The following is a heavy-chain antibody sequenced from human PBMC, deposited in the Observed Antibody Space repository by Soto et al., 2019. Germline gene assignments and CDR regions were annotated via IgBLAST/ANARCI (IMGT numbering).Heavy chain of an antibody. CDR3: ARQLTQLWLDY. CDR1: GGSISSSSYY. J-gene: IGHJ4*02. CDR2: FYNNENP. D-gene: IGHD5-18*01. Sequence: PSETLSLTCTVSGGSISSSSYYWGWIRQPPGKGLEWIGTFYNNENPNYNPSLKSRVTISVDTSKNQFSLRLTSVTAADTAVYYCARQLTQLWLDYWGQGTLVTVSS. V-gene: IGHV4-39*01.